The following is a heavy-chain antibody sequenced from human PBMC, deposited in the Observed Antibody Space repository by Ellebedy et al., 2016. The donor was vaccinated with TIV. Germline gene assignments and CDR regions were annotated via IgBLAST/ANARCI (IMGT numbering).Heavy chain of an antibody. Sequence: GESLKISCAASGFTFSSYGMHWVRQAPGKGLEWVAVIWYDGSNKYYADSVKGRFTISRDNSKNTLYLQMNSLRAEDTAVYYCARTHSLGYGMDVWGQGTTVTVSS. CDR3: ARTHSLGYGMDV. V-gene: IGHV3-33*01. CDR2: IWYDGSNK. D-gene: IGHD2-21*01. J-gene: IGHJ6*02. CDR1: GFTFSSYG.